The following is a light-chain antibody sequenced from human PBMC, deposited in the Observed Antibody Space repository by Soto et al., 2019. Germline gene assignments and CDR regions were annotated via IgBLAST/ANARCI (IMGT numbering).Light chain of an antibody. J-gene: IGKJ4*01. Sequence: EKVMTQSPAALSVSPGERATLSCRASQSVNSNLAWYQQKAGQAPRLLLYGASTRATGIPARFSGSASGTEFTLTISSRQSEDSAVYYWQQYNDWPLTFGGGTKVEIK. V-gene: IGKV3-15*01. CDR1: QSVNSN. CDR2: GAS. CDR3: QQYNDWPLT.